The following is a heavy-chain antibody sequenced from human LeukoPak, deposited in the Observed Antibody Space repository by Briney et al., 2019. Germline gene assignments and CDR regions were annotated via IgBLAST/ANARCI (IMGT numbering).Heavy chain of an antibody. CDR2: IYHGGTT. CDR3: VTSSHYCLKN. Sequence: SETLSLTCTFSGGSISSYYWSWIRQPPGKGLEWIGEIYHGGTTNYNPSLRSRVTISVDKSKNVFSLDLSSVTAADTAIYYCVTSSHYCLKNWGQGTLVTVSS. CDR1: GGSISSYY. V-gene: IGHV4-59*12. D-gene: IGHD2/OR15-2a*01. J-gene: IGHJ4*02.